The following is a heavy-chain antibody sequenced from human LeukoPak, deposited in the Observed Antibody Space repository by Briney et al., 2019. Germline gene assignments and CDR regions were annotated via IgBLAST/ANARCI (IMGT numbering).Heavy chain of an antibody. Sequence: PSETLSLTCTVSGGSISSYYWSWIRQPPGKGLEWIGYIYYSGSTNYSPSLKSRVTISVDTSKNQFSLKLSSVTAADTAVYYCARDGYYDSSGYGYWGQGTLVTVSS. CDR2: IYYSGST. J-gene: IGHJ4*02. D-gene: IGHD3-22*01. CDR1: GGSISSYY. CDR3: ARDGYYDSSGYGY. V-gene: IGHV4-59*01.